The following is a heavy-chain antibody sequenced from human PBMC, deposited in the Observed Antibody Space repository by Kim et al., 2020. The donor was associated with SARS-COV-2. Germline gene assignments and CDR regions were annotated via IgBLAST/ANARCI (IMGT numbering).Heavy chain of an antibody. CDR2: ST. D-gene: IGHD1-26*01. CDR3: ARESGGMDV. J-gene: IGHJ6*02. Sequence: STYYDPSLKSRVTISVDTSKTQFALKLSSVTAADTAVYYCARESGGMDVWGQGTTVTVSS. V-gene: IGHV4-31*02.